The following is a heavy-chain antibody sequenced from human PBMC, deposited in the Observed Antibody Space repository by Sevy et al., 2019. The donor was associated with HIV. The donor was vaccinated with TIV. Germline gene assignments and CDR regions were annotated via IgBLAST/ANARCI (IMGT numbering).Heavy chain of an antibody. CDR1: DGSISSSNW. CDR3: ARLAGGVDSGFQH. J-gene: IGHJ1*01. CDR2: IYHSGST. Sequence: GTLSLTCAVSDGSISSSNWWSWVRQPPGKGLEWFGEIYHSGSTNRNPSLKRRVTISIDKSKNQFSLKQSAVTAADTAAYFCARLAGGVDSGFQHWGQGTLVTVSS. V-gene: IGHV4-4*01. D-gene: IGHD3-16*01.